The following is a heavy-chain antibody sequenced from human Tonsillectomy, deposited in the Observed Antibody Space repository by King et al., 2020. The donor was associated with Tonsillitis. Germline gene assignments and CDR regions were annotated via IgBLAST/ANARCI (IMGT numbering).Heavy chain of an antibody. D-gene: IGHD6-13*01. CDR2: IYYSGST. CDR3: AGHIRAGALTHYYYGMDV. CDR1: GGSISSSSYY. Sequence: QLQESGPGLVKPSETLSLTCTVSGGSISSSSYYWGWIRQPPGKGLEWIGSIYYSGSTYYNPSLKSRVTISVDTSKNQFSLKLSSVTAADTAVYYCAGHIRAGALTHYYYGMDVWGQGTTVTVSS. J-gene: IGHJ6*02. V-gene: IGHV4-39*01.